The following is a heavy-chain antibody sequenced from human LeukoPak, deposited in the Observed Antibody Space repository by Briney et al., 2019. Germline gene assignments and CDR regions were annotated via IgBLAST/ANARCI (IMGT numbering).Heavy chain of an antibody. J-gene: IGHJ6*02. Sequence: PSETLSLTCTVSGGSISSYYWSWIRQPPGKGLEWIGYIYYSGSTNYNPSLKSRVTISVDTSKNQFSLKLSSVTAADTAVYYCARDGRHDYYDSSGYYSWGMDVWGQGTTVTVSS. CDR1: GGSISSYY. CDR3: ARDGRHDYYDSSGYYSWGMDV. CDR2: IYYSGST. V-gene: IGHV4-59*01. D-gene: IGHD3-22*01.